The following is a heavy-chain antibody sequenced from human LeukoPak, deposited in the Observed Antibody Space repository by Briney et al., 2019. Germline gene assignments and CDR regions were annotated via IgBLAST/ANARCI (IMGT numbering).Heavy chain of an antibody. Sequence: GGSLRLSCAASGFTFRNFVMHWVRQAPGKGLERVSVISYDGSNKYYADSVKGRFTISRDNSKNTLYLQMNSLRSEDTALYYCARDATGDGDLESWGQGTLVTVSP. CDR2: ISYDGSNK. J-gene: IGHJ5*02. V-gene: IGHV3-30*04. CDR1: GFTFRNFV. D-gene: IGHD4-17*01. CDR3: ARDATGDGDLES.